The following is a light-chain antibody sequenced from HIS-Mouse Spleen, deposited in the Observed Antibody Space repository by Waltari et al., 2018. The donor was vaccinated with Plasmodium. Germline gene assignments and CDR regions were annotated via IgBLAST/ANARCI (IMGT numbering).Light chain of an antibody. J-gene: IGLJ3*02. CDR2: SGS. Sequence: QSALTQPASVSGSPGQSITISCTGTSSDVGSYNLVSWYQQHPGKAPKLMVYSGSKRPSGFSSRVSGSKSGNTAALKISGRQADDEADYYCCSYAGSSTFVFGGGTKLTVL. CDR1: SSDVGSYNL. V-gene: IGLV2-23*03. CDR3: CSYAGSSTFV.